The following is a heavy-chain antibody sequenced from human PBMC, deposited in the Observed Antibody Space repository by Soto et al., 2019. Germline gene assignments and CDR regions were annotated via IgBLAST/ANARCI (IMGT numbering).Heavy chain of an antibody. J-gene: IGHJ4*02. V-gene: IGHV5-51*01. Sequence: PGESLKISCKGSGYSFTSYWIGWVRQMPGRGLEWMGMIYLGDSNTRYSPSFQGQVTISADKSINTAYLQWSSLKASDSAVYYCARQEYCSSTACYKVDSWGQGTLVTVSS. CDR2: IYLGDSNT. CDR1: GYSFTSYW. D-gene: IGHD2-2*02. CDR3: ARQEYCSSTACYKVDS.